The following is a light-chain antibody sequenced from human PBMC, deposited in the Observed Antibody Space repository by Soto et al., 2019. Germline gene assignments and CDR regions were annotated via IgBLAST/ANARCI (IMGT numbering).Light chain of an antibody. CDR2: DVS. CDR1: SSDVGGYHY. J-gene: IGLJ2*01. Sequence: QSALTQPASVSGSPGQSVTISCTGSSSDVGGYHYVSWYQQHPGKAPKLMIYDVSNRPSGVSNRFSGSKSGNTASLTIPGLQAEDEADYFCSSYTSSSTPVVFGGGTKLTVL. CDR3: SSYTSSSTPVV. V-gene: IGLV2-14*01.